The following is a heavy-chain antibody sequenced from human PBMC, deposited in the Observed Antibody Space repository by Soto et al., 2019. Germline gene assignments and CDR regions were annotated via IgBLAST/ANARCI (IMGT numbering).Heavy chain of an antibody. CDR3: ARGGGYCSGGSCYLRYYFDC. J-gene: IGHJ4*02. CDR1: GYTFTSYD. V-gene: IGHV1-8*02. D-gene: IGHD2-15*01. Sequence: ASVKVSCKASGYTFTSYDINWVRQATGQGLEWMGWMNPNSGNTGYAQKFQGRVTMTRNTAISTAYMELSSLRSEDTAVYYCARGGGYCSGGSCYLRYYFDCWGQGTLVTVSS. CDR2: MNPNSGNT.